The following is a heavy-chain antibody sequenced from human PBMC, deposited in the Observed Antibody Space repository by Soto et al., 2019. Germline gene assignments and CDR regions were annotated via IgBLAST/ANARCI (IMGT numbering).Heavy chain of an antibody. J-gene: IGHJ6*02. CDR3: ARQLRVLRFLEWSKTEDYYYYGMDV. CDR2: IDPSDSYT. D-gene: IGHD3-3*01. Sequence: VESLKISCKGSGYSFTSYCISWVLQMPWKGLEWMGRIDPSDSYTNYSPSFQGHVTISADKSISTAYLQWSSLKASDTAMYYCARQLRVLRFLEWSKTEDYYYYGMDVWGQGTTVTVSS. CDR1: GYSFTSYC. V-gene: IGHV5-10-1*01.